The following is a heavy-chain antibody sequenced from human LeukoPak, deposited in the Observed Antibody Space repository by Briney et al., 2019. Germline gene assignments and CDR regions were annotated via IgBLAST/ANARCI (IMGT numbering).Heavy chain of an antibody. J-gene: IGHJ4*02. Sequence: GGSLRLSCAASGFTFSGSTMHWVRQASGKGLEWVSVIYSGGSTYYADSVKGRFTISRDNSKNTLYLQMNSLRAEDTAVYYCARTRLIATYFDYWGQGTLVTVSS. D-gene: IGHD2/OR15-2a*01. CDR1: GFTFSGST. V-gene: IGHV3-53*01. CDR3: ARTRLIATYFDY. CDR2: IYSGGST.